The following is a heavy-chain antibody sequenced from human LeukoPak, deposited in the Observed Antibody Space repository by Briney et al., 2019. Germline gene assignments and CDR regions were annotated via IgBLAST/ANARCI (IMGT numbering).Heavy chain of an antibody. D-gene: IGHD1-26*01. CDR2: IYTGGST. CDR3: AKGGEWELQIDH. CDR1: GFNVSGNY. V-gene: IGHV3-66*01. J-gene: IGHJ4*02. Sequence: PGGSLRLSCAASGFNVSGNYMSWVRQAPGRGLEWVSVIYTGGSTYYADSVKDRFTISRDSSKNTLYIQMNILRAEDTAIYYCAKGGEWELQIDHWGQGTLVTVSS.